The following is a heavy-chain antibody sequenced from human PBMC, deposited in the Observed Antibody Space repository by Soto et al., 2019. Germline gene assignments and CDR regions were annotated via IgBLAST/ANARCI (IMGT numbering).Heavy chain of an antibody. CDR1: GFTFSRYW. J-gene: IGHJ4*02. D-gene: IGHD1-26*01. Sequence: EVQLVESGGGLVQPGGSLRLSCAASGFTFSRYWMHWVRQAPGKGLVWVSRINRDGSTTNYADSVKGRFTISRDNAKNTLSLQMSNLRGEDTAVYYCVRDVGASTNFWGQGTLVTVS. CDR3: VRDVGASTNF. V-gene: IGHV3-74*01. CDR2: INRDGSTT.